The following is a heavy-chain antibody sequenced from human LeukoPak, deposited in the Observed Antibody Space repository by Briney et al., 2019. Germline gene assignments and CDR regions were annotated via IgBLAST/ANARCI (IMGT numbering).Heavy chain of an antibody. CDR3: ARRYSSSFLEAFDI. V-gene: IGHV4-4*02. CDR1: GFTFDDYG. CDR2: IYHAGST. J-gene: IGHJ3*02. D-gene: IGHD6-13*01. Sequence: GSLRLSCAASGFTFDDYGMSWVRQAPGKGLEWVEEIYHAGSTNYNPSLKSRVTISVDKSKNQFSLKLSSVTAADTAVYYCARRYSSSFLEAFDIWGQGTMVTVSS.